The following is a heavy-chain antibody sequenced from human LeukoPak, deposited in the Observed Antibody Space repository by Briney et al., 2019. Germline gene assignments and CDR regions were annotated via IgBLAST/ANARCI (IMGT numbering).Heavy chain of an antibody. V-gene: IGHV4-59*01. Sequence: SETLSLTCTVSGRSISAYRWSWIRQPPGKGLEWNGYIYWPGSTNYNPSLKSRVTISVDTSKNQFSPNLSSVTAADTAVYYCARGKGFGEFPFDYWGQGTLVTVSS. CDR3: ARGKGFGEFPFDY. CDR2: IYWPGST. CDR1: GRSISAYR. D-gene: IGHD3-10*01. J-gene: IGHJ4*02.